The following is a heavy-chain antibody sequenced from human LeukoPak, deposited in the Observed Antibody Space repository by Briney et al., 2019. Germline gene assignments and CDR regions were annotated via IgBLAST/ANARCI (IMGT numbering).Heavy chain of an antibody. CDR2: IYRGGKT. V-gene: IGHV3-53*01. J-gene: IGHJ4*02. CDR1: DFNVSGNY. D-gene: IGHD6-6*01. Sequence: GGSLRLSCAASDFNVSGNYMAWVRRAPGKGLQWVSLIYRGGKTYYADSVEGRFTISRDSSKNMLYLQMNSLRVDDTALYYCARDLGGSSDFWGQGTQVTVSS. CDR3: ARDLGGSSDF.